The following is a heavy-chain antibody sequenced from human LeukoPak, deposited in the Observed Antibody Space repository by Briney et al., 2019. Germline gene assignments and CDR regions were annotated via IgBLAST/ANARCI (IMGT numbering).Heavy chain of an antibody. CDR3: ARVGPLAYSDWVYFDY. V-gene: IGHV4-59*01. J-gene: IGHJ4*02. Sequence: SETLSLTCTVSGGSISSYYWSWIRQPPGKGLEWIGYIYYSGSTNYNPSLKSRVTISVDTSKNQFSLKLSSVTAADTAVYYCARVGPLAYSDWVYFDYWGQGTLVTVSS. CDR1: GGSISSYY. CDR2: IYYSGST. D-gene: IGHD3-9*01.